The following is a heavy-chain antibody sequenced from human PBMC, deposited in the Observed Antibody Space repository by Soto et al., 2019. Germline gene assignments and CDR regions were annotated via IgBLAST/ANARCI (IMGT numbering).Heavy chain of an antibody. CDR1: GYTFTSYY. Sequence: GASVKVSCKASGYTFTSYYMHWVRQAPGQGLEWMGIINPSGGSTSYAQKFQGRVTMTRDTSTSTVYMELGSLRSEDTAVYYCARAGGSGWYSRIGWGQGTLVTVSS. V-gene: IGHV1-46*03. CDR3: ARAGGSGWYSRIG. CDR2: INPSGGST. D-gene: IGHD6-19*01. J-gene: IGHJ4*02.